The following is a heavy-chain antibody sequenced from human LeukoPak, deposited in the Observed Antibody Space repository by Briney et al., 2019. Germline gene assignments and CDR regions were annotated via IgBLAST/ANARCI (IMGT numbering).Heavy chain of an antibody. CDR3: ASAVWRVVRDGAFDI. Sequence: PGGSVRHSCAASGLTFDDYGMSWLRQAPGKGLEGVSGINWNGGSTGYADSVKGRFTISRRNAKNSLYLQMNSLRPEYMALYDYASAVWRVVRDGAFDIWGQGTMVTVSS. CDR1: GLTFDDYG. CDR2: INWNGGST. D-gene: IGHD3-16*01. V-gene: IGHV3-20*01. J-gene: IGHJ3*02.